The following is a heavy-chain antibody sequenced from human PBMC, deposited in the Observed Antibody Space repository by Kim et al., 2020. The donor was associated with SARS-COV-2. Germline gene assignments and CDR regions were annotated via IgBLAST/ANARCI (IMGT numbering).Heavy chain of an antibody. V-gene: IGHV3-30*18. CDR1: GFTFSSYG. CDR2: ISYDGSNK. Sequence: GGSLRLSCAASGFTFSSYGMHWVRQAPGKGLEWVAVISYDGSNKYYADSVKGRFTISRDNSKNTLYLQMNSLRAEDTAVYYCAKWGYSSGGVDYWGQGTLVTVS. CDR3: AKWGYSSGGVDY. J-gene: IGHJ4*02. D-gene: IGHD6-25*01.